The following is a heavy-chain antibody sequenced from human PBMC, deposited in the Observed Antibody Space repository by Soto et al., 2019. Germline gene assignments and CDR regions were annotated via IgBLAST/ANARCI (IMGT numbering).Heavy chain of an antibody. CDR3: VKSGDNYNLLDY. Sequence: GGSLRLSCVSAGLPFWSRSMSLVRQAPGEGLEWVSTITDTGGDTKYADSVRGRFSISRDNAKSSLYLQISSLRGDDTATYYCVKSGDNYNLLDYWGQGTPVTVSS. D-gene: IGHD1-1*01. V-gene: IGHV3-23*01. CDR1: GLPFWSRS. CDR2: ITDTGGDT. J-gene: IGHJ4*02.